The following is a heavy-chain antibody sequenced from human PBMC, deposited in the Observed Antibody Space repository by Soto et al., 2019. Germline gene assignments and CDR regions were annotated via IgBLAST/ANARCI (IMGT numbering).Heavy chain of an antibody. J-gene: IGHJ4*02. V-gene: IGHV4-30-4*01. CDR1: GGXISSGDYY. CDR2: IYYSGST. CDR3: ARDQNGSGNYYTRYFDY. Sequence: SETLSLTCSVSGGXISSGDYYWNWIRQPPGKGLEWIGHIYYSGSTYYNSSLKSRVTISVDKSKNQFSLNLSSVTAADTAVYYCARDQNGSGNYYTRYFDYWGQGTLVTSPQ. D-gene: IGHD3-10*01.